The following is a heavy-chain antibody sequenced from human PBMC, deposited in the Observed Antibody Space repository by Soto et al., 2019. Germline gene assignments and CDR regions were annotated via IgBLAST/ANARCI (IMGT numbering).Heavy chain of an antibody. V-gene: IGHV3-9*01. Sequence: GGSLRLSCAASGFTFDDYAMHWVRQAPGKGLEWVSGISWNSGSIGYADSVKGRFTISRDNAKNSLYLQMNSLRAEDTALYYCAKDGGYCRRASGSLRSIQYY. CDR3: AKDGGYCRRASGSLRSIQYY. CDR2: ISWNSGSI. CDR1: GFTFDDYA. J-gene: IGHJ4*01. D-gene: IGHD2-2*01.